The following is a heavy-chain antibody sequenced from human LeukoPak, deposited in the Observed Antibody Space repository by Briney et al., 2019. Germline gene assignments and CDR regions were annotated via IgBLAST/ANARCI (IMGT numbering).Heavy chain of an antibody. V-gene: IGHV1-8*01. CDR3: ARGPLSGSRYNWFDP. CDR2: MNPNSGNT. Sequence: ASVKVSCKAAGYTFTSYDINWVRQATAQGLEWMGWMNPNSGNTGYAQKFQGRVTMTRNTAISTAYMELSSLRSEDTAVYYCARGPLSGSRYNWFDPWGQGTLVTVSS. CDR1: GYTFTSYD. D-gene: IGHD1-26*01. J-gene: IGHJ5*02.